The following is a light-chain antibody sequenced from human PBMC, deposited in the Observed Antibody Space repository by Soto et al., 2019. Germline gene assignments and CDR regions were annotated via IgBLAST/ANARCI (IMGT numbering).Light chain of an antibody. J-gene: IGKJ5*01. V-gene: IGKV3-11*01. CDR3: QQRSNWPLEIT. CDR2: XXX. Sequence: ETVLTQSPATLSLSPGEIATLSCRASQSVTTYLAWYQXKPGKAXXXIXXXXXXRATGIQARFSASGSGTDFTLTISSLAPADFAVYYCQQRSNWPLEITFGKGTRLESK. CDR1: QSVTTY.